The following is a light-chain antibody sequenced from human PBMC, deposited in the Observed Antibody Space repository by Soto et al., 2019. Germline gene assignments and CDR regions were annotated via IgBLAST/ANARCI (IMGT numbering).Light chain of an antibody. CDR2: QAS. CDR3: QQYKSYST. Sequence: DIQMTQSPSTLSASVGDRVTITCRASQSINTWLAWYQQKPGKVPRFLIYQASSLESGVPSRFSGSGFGTEFTLTISNLQPDDFATYYCQQYKSYSTFGQGTKLETK. CDR1: QSINTW. V-gene: IGKV1-5*03. J-gene: IGKJ2*01.